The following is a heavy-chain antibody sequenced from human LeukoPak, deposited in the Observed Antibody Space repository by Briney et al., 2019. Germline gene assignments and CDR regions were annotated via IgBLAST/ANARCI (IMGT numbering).Heavy chain of an antibody. CDR2: LSGSGGST. J-gene: IGHJ4*02. CDR1: GFTFSSYA. D-gene: IGHD6-19*01. Sequence: PGGSLRLSCAASGFTFSSYAMSWVRQAPGKGLEWASVLSGSGGSTYYADSVKGRFTISRDNSKNMLYLQMNSLRAEDTAVYYCAKDRAGFDYWRQGTLVTVSS. V-gene: IGHV3-23*01. CDR3: AKDRAGFDY.